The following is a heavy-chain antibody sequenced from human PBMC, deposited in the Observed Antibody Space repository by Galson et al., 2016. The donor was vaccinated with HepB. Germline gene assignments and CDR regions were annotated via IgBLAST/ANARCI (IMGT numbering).Heavy chain of an antibody. CDR2: FYYSGTT. Sequence: SETLSLTCTVSGASISSSPYFWGWIRQPPGKGLEWIGSFYYSGTTYYNPSLKSRATLSDDTSKNQFSLRLSSVTAADTAIYYCARYMGAFHAPGIDDWGQGILVIVSS. CDR3: ARYMGAFHAPGIDD. CDR1: GASISSSPYF. D-gene: IGHD3-16*01. J-gene: IGHJ4*02. V-gene: IGHV4-39*01.